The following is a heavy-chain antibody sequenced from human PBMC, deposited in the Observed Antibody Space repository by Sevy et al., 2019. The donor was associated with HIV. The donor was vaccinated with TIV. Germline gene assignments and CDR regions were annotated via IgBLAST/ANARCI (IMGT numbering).Heavy chain of an antibody. CDR2: IYTSGST. J-gene: IGHJ6*03. D-gene: IGHD3-22*01. CDR1: GGSISSGSYY. V-gene: IGHV4-61*02. Sequence: SETLSLTCTVSGGSISSGSYYWSWIRQPAGKGLEWIGRIYTSGSTNYNPSLKSRVTISVDTSKNQFSLKLSSVTAADTAVYYCASHRYYYDSSGYESRTYYMDVWGKGTTVTVSS. CDR3: ASHRYYYDSSGYESRTYYMDV.